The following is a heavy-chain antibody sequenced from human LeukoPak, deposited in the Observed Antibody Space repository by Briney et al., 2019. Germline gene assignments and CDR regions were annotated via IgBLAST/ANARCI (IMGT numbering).Heavy chain of an antibody. V-gene: IGHV4-39*07. J-gene: IGHJ4*02. CDR2: IYYSGST. CDR3: ATTTRRGYSYGALDY. D-gene: IGHD5-18*01. CDR1: GGSISSSSYY. Sequence: PSETLSLTCTVSGGSISSSSYYWGWIRQPPGKGLEWIGSIYYSGSTYYNPSLKSRVTISVDTSKNQFSLKLSSVTAADTAVYYCATTTRRGYSYGALDYWGQGTLVTVSS.